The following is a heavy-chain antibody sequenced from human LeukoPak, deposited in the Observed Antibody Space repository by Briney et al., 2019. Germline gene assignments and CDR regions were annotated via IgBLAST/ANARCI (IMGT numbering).Heavy chain of an antibody. CDR1: GFTFSSYW. CDR3: ASYPITIFGVVNDY. D-gene: IGHD3-3*01. J-gene: IGHJ4*02. Sequence: GGSLRLSCAASGFTFSSYWMSWVRQAPGKGLEWVANIKQDGSEKYYVDSVKGRFTISRDNAKNSLYLQMNSLRVEDTAVYYCASYPITIFGVVNDYWGQGTLVTVSS. V-gene: IGHV3-7*01. CDR2: IKQDGSEK.